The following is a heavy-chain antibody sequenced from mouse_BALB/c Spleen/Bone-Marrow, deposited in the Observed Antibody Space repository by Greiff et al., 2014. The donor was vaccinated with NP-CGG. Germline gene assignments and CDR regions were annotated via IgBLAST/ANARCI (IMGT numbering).Heavy chain of an antibody. CDR2: IWTGGST. J-gene: IGHJ2*01. V-gene: IGHV2-9*02. CDR3: ARGAYYRFFDY. D-gene: IGHD2-14*01. CDR1: GFSLTSNG. Sequence: VQLQQSGPGLVAPSQSLSIACTVSGFSLTSNGVHWVRQPPGKGLEWLGVIWTGGSTNYNSALMSRLSISKDNSKSQVFLKMNSLQTDDTAMYYCARGAYYRFFDYWGQGTTLTASS.